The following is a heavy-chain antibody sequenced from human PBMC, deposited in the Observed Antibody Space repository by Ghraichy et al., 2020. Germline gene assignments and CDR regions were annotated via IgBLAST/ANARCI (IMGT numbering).Heavy chain of an antibody. V-gene: IGHV3-23*01. CDR2: ISFSGANT. CDR3: AKAWGYCSAATCPSYNWFDP. CDR1: GFPFSSYA. D-gene: IGHD2-15*01. J-gene: IGHJ5*02. Sequence: GGSLRLSCAASGFPFSSYAMSWVRQTPGKGLEWVSSISFSGANTYYAVSVKGRFTISSDNSKNTLYLQMNSLRADDTAVYYCAKAWGYCSAATCPSYNWFDPWGQGTLVTVSS.